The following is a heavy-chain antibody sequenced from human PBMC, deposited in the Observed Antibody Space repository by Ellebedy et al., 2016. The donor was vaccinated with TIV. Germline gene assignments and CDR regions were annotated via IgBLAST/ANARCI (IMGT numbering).Heavy chain of an antibody. J-gene: IGHJ5*02. CDR1: GFSFRSYW. D-gene: IGHD4-17*01. V-gene: IGHV3-7*01. Sequence: GESLKISCAASGFSFRSYWVSWVRQAPGKGLEWVANIYHGGSQQYYVDSVKGRFTISRDNAKNLLYLQMDSLRAEDTAVYYCARRGSYGDYAVQINNWFDPWGRGTLVTVSS. CDR3: ARRGSYGDYAVQINNWFDP. CDR2: IYHGGSQQ.